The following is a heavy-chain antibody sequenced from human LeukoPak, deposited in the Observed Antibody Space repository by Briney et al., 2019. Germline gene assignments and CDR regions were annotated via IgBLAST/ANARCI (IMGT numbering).Heavy chain of an antibody. D-gene: IGHD5-18*01. J-gene: IGHJ4*02. CDR2: IKSKTDGGTT. Sequence: GGSLRLSCAASGFTFWNASMSWVRQAPGKGLEWVGRIKSKTDGGTTDYTAPVKGRFTISRDDSKNTLYLQMNSLTTEDTAVYFCAHRDTTMVRVDYWGQGTLVTVSS. CDR3: AHRDTTMVRVDY. V-gene: IGHV3-15*01. CDR1: GFTFWNAS.